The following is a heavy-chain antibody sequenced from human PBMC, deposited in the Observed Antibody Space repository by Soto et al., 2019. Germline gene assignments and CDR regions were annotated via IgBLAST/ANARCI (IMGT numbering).Heavy chain of an antibody. J-gene: IGHJ3*02. CDR2: INPNSGGT. D-gene: IGHD3-10*01. CDR1: GYTFSGFY. Sequence: ASVKVSCKASGYTFSGFYMHWVRQAPGQGLEWMGWINPNSGGTKSAQKLQGRVTMTTDTSTSTAYMELRSLRSDDTAVYYCAKARYGSGSGDAFDIWGQGTMVTVSS. CDR3: AKARYGSGSGDAFDI. V-gene: IGHV1-2*02.